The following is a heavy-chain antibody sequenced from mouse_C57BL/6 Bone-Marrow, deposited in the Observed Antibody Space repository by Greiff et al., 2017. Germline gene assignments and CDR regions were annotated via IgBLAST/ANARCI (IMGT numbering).Heavy chain of an antibody. Sequence: VKVVESGPGLVAPSQSLSITCTVSGFSLTSYGVDWVRQPPGKGLEWLGVIWGGGSTNYYSALMSRLSLRKDNYNSQVLLKMNSLQTADTAMYYRSRLGDYYGSCPWFAYWGQGTLVTVSA. J-gene: IGHJ3*01. CDR2: IWGGGST. CDR3: SRLGDYYGSCPWFAY. CDR1: GFSLTSYG. V-gene: IGHV2-9*01. D-gene: IGHD1-1*01.